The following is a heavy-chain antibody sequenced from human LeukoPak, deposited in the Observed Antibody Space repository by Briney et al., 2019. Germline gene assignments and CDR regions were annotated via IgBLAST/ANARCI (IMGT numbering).Heavy chain of an antibody. Sequence: GGSLRLSCAASGFTLSSYAMSWVRQAPGKGLEWVSAISDTGNTYHADSVKGRFTISRDSSKNTLFLQMNSLRAEDTAIYYCAKAGRGGAITMVRGVKGDYYYMDVWGKGTTVTISS. J-gene: IGHJ6*03. V-gene: IGHV3-23*01. D-gene: IGHD3-10*01. CDR3: AKAGRGGAITMVRGVKGDYYYMDV. CDR2: ISDTGNT. CDR1: GFTLSSYA.